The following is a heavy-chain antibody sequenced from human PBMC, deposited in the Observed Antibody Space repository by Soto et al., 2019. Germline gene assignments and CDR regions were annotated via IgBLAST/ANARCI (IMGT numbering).Heavy chain of an antibody. D-gene: IGHD3-10*01. V-gene: IGHV4-59*01. Sequence: QVQLQESGPGLVKPSETLSLTCTVSGGSISSYYWSWIRQPPGKGLEWIGYIYYSGSTNYNPSLKSRVTISVYTSKNQFSLKLSSVTAADTAVYYCARDLRSYCYGSGSHPDDYYYYGMDVWGQGTTVTVSS. CDR3: ARDLRSYCYGSGSHPDDYYYYGMDV. CDR2: IYYSGST. J-gene: IGHJ6*02. CDR1: GGSISSYY.